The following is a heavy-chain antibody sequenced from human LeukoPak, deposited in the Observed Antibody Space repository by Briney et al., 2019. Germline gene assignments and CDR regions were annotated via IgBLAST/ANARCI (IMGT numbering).Heavy chain of an antibody. D-gene: IGHD3-10*01. V-gene: IGHV3-74*01. CDR3: ARGRAGNYYNHNDY. Sequence: PGGALRLSCAAPCFTTSGFLVHWGRPAPGEGGGLVSPFSGDGSITAYADSVKGRFTISRDNAKNTLYLQMNSLRAEDTAVYYCARGRAGNYYNHNDYWGQGTLVTVSS. J-gene: IGHJ4*01. CDR2: FSGDGSIT. CDR1: CFTTSGFL.